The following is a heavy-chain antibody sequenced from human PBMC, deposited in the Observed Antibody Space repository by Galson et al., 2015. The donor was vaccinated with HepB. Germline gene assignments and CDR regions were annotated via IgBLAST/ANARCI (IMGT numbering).Heavy chain of an antibody. CDR3: ARSKYYYDSSGYYLVSAFDT. D-gene: IGHD3-22*01. CDR2: IWYDGSNK. CDR1: GFTFSSYG. Sequence: SLRLSCAASGFTFSSYGMHWVRQAPGKGLEWVAVIWYDGSNKYYADSVKGRFTISRDNSKNTLYLQMNSLRAEDTAVYYCARSKYYYDSSGYYLVSAFDTWGQGTMVTVSS. J-gene: IGHJ3*02. V-gene: IGHV3-33*08.